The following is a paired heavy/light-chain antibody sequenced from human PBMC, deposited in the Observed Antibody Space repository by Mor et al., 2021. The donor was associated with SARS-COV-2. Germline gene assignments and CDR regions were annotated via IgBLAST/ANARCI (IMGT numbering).Light chain of an antibody. V-gene: IGKV1-5*03. CDR1: QSISSW. Sequence: DIQMTQSPSTLSASVGDRVTITCRASQSISSWLAWYQQKPGKAPKVLIYKASSLQSGVPSRFSGSGSGTEFTLTISSLQPDDFATYYCQQYYSYWTFGLGTKVEIK. CDR3: QQYYSYWT. CDR2: KAS. J-gene: IGKJ1*01.
Heavy chain of an antibody. CDR1: GFTFSNYA. D-gene: IGHD3-22*01. J-gene: IGHJ4*02. CDR3: ARHFDISGYRYYFDY. Sequence: EVQLLDSGGGLVQPGGSLRLSCAASGFTFSNYAMSWVRQTPGKGLEWVSAISDSGTGTYYADSVKGRFTISRDNSKNTLYLQMNSLRVEDSAVYYCARHFDISGYRYYFDYWGQGALVTVSS. CDR2: ISDSGTGT. V-gene: IGHV3-23*01.